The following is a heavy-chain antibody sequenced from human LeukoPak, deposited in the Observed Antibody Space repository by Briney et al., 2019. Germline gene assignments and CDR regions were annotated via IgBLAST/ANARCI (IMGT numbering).Heavy chain of an antibody. V-gene: IGHV4-59*01. Sequence: NPSETLSLTCTVSGGSISSYYWSWIRQPPGKGLEWIGYFYYSGSTNYNPSLKSRVTISVDTSKNQFSLKLSSVTAADTAVYYCARVDPDSSSTLEVFDYWGQGTLVTVSS. D-gene: IGHD6-6*01. CDR3: ARVDPDSSSTLEVFDY. CDR1: GGSISSYY. J-gene: IGHJ4*02. CDR2: FYYSGST.